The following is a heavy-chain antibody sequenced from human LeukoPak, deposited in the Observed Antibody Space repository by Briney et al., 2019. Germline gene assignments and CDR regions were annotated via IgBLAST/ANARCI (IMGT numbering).Heavy chain of an antibody. CDR2: IYYSGST. D-gene: IGHD6-13*01. J-gene: IGHJ3*02. CDR3: ARRDTSSWYKDDAFDI. Sequence: SETLSLTCTVSGGPISSYYWSWIRQPPGKGLEWIGYIYYSGSTNYNPSLKSRVTISVDTSKNQFSLKLSSVTAADTAVYYCARRDTSSWYKDDAFDIWGQGTMVTVSS. CDR1: GGPISSYY. V-gene: IGHV4-59*08.